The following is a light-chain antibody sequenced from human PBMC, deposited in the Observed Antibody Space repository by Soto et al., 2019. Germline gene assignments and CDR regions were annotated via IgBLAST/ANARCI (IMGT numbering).Light chain of an antibody. Sequence: EIVMTQSPATLSVSQGERATLSCRTSQSVSSNLAWYQQKPGQAPRLLIYGAYTRATGIPARFSGSGSGPEFTLTISSLQSEDFAVYYCQHSNTWPWTFGQGTKVEIK. CDR1: QSVSSN. CDR2: GAY. CDR3: QHSNTWPWT. J-gene: IGKJ1*01. V-gene: IGKV3-15*01.